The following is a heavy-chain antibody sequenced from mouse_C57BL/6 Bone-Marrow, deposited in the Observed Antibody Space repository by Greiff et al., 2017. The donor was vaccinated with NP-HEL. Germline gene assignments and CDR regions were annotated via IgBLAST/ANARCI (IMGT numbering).Heavy chain of an antibody. V-gene: IGHV14-4*01. CDR3: TKGYYGYE. Sequence: EVQLQQSGAELVRPGASVKLSCTASGFNIKDDYMHWVKQRPEQGLEWIGWIDPENGDTEYASKFQGKATITADTSSNTAYLQLSSLTSEDTAVYYCTKGYYGYERGQGTTLTVSS. CDR2: IDPENGDT. J-gene: IGHJ2*01. D-gene: IGHD2-2*01. CDR1: GFNIKDDY.